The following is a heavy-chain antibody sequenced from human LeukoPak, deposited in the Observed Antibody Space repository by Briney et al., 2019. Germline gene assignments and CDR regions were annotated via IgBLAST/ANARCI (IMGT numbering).Heavy chain of an antibody. CDR3: ARGRYVLRYFDWSTPDYFDY. D-gene: IGHD3-9*01. Sequence: SETLSLTCAVYGGSFSGYYWSWIRQPPGKGLEWIGEINHSGSTNYNPSLKSRFTISVDTSKNQFSLKLSSVTAADTAVYYCARGRYVLRYFDWSTPDYFDYWGQGTLVTVSS. V-gene: IGHV4-34*01. CDR1: GGSFSGYY. J-gene: IGHJ4*02. CDR2: INHSGST.